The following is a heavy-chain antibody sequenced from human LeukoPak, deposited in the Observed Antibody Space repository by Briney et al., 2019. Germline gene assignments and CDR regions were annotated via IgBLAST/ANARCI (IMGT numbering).Heavy chain of an antibody. D-gene: IGHD3-10*01. V-gene: IGHV4-39*07. J-gene: IGHJ4*02. CDR2: IYYSGST. CDR3: ARVRYYSGIDY. CDR1: GGSISSSSYY. Sequence: SETLSLTCTVSGGSISSSSYYWGWIRQPPGKGLEWIGSIYYSGSTYYNPSLKSRVTISVDTSKNQFSLKLSSVTAADTAVYYCARVRYYSGIDYWGQGTLVTVSS.